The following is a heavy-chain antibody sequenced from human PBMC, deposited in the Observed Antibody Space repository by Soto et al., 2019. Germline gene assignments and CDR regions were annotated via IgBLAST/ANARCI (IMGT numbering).Heavy chain of an antibody. D-gene: IGHD2-2*01. V-gene: IGHV4-30-2*01. J-gene: IGHJ4*02. CDR1: GDSITSGDYS. CDR2: IYSTGNT. CDR3: ARGDYQYSINY. Sequence: QLQLQESGSRLVKSSQTLSLTCTVSGDSITSGDYSWCWIRQPPGQGLEWLGYIYSTGNTHYSPSLKGRVSISKDRSKNLCALELTSVTAADTAVYYCARGDYQYSINYWGQSTLVTVS.